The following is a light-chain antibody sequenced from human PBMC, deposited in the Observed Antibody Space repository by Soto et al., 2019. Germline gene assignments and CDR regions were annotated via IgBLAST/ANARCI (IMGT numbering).Light chain of an antibody. V-gene: IGKV3-11*01. CDR1: QSIGSY. Sequence: EIVLAQSPATLSLSLGERATLSCRASQSIGSYLAWYQHKLGQPPRLLIYDASNRAPGIPVRFSGSGSGTDFTLTISSLEPEDFAFYYCQQRSTWPPFSFGPGTKVDIK. J-gene: IGKJ3*01. CDR3: QQRSTWPPFS. CDR2: DAS.